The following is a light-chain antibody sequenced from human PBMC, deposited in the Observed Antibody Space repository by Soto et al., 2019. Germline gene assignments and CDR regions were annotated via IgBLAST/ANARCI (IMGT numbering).Light chain of an antibody. V-gene: IGKV1-5*01. CDR3: QQYNSYAWT. CDR1: QSIISW. J-gene: IGKJ1*01. CDR2: DAS. Sequence: DMGMTHSPSTVSASVGGRVTMTCLASQSIISWLAWYQQKPGKAPKLLIYDASSLESGVPSRFSGSGSGTEFTLTISSLQPDDFATYYCQQYNSYAWTFGQGTKVDIK.